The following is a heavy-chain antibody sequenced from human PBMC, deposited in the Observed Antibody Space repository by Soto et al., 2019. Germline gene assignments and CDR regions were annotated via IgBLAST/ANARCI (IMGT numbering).Heavy chain of an antibody. J-gene: IGHJ4*02. D-gene: IGHD3-10*01. CDR1: GFSLRTSEVG. Sequence: QITLKESGPTLVKPTQTLTLTCTFSGFSLRTSEVGVGWIRQPPGKALEWLALIYWDDDKRYSPSLKSRLTTTKDTSKNQVVLTMTNVDPVDTATYYCAHSPYYGSGSPISFHNWGQGTLVTVSS. CDR3: AHSPYYGSGSPISFHN. CDR2: IYWDDDK. V-gene: IGHV2-5*02.